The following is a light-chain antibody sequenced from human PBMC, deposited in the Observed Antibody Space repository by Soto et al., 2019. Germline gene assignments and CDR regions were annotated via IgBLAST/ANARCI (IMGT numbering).Light chain of an antibody. CDR1: QSISNW. J-gene: IGKJ4*02. CDR3: LQYISYSLLT. Sequence: DIQMTHSPSTLASSVGDRVTITCLASQSISNWLAWYQQKPGKAPKLLIYEASNLESGVPSMFSGSWSGTEYTLTISSLSADDFASYYCLQYISYSLLTFGGAFKVEIK. CDR2: EAS. V-gene: IGKV1-5*03.